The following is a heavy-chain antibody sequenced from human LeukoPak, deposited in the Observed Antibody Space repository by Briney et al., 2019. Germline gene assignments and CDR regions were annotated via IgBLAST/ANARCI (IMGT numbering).Heavy chain of an antibody. D-gene: IGHD3-10*01. Sequence: GESLKISCKGSGYSFTSSWIGCGRQMPGKGLEWMGIIYPGDSDTSYSPSFQGQVTISADKYLSTAHLQGRSPKASDTAMYYCARLPMVRGVIRYYYYYMDVWGKGTTVTVSS. CDR1: GYSFTSSW. J-gene: IGHJ6*03. CDR3: ARLPMVRGVIRYYYYYMDV. CDR2: IYPGDSDT. V-gene: IGHV5-51*01.